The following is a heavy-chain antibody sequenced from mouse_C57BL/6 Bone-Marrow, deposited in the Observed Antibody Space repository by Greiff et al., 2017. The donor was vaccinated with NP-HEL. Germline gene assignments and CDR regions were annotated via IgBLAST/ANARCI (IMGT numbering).Heavy chain of an antibody. J-gene: IGHJ2*01. D-gene: IGHD1-1*01. CDR2: ISNGGGST. CDR1: GFTFSDYY. Sequence: EVQGVESGGGLVQPGGSLKLSCAASGFTFSDYYMYWVRQTPEKRLEWVAYISNGGGSTYYPDTVKGRFTISRDNAKNTLYLQMSRLKSEDTAMYYCARRGGFDYGSSPFDYWGQGTTLTVSS. V-gene: IGHV5-12*01. CDR3: ARRGGFDYGSSPFDY.